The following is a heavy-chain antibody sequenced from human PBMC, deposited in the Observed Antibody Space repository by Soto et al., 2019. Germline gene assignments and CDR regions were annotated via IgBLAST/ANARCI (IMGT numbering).Heavy chain of an antibody. CDR3: ARVLDSGYDYDYYYYMDV. J-gene: IGHJ6*03. CDR2: IYYSGST. CDR1: GGSISSYY. Sequence: SETLSLTCTVSGGSISSYYWSWIRQPPGNGLEWIGYIYYSGSTNYNPSLKSRVTISVDTSKNPFSLKLSSVTAADTAVYYCARVLDSGYDYDYYYYMDVWGKGTTVTVSS. V-gene: IGHV4-59*01. D-gene: IGHD5-12*01.